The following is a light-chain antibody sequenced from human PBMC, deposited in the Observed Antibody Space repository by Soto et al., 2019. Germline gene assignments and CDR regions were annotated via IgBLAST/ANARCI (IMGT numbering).Light chain of an antibody. CDR3: QKYNLAPT. Sequence: QLTQSPSSLSASVGDSVTITCRANQGISNYLAWYQKKPGKVPKLLIYSASTLQSGVPSRFSGNISGPAFTLTISGLQPEDFATYYCQKYNLAPTFGPGTKVDFK. CDR1: QGISNY. CDR2: SAS. J-gene: IGKJ3*01. V-gene: IGKV1-27*01.